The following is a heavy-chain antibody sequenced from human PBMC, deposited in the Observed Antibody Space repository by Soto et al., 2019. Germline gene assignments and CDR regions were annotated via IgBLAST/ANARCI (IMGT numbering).Heavy chain of an antibody. D-gene: IGHD7-27*01. CDR1: GYTFTSYD. CDR2: MNPNSGNT. CDR3: SRGGLNWGYYYYYGMEV. J-gene: IGHJ6*02. Sequence: ASVKVSCKASGYTFTSYDINWVRQATGHGLEWMGWMNPNSGNTGYAQKFQGRVTMTRNTSISTAYMELSRLRSEDTAVYYWSRGGLNWGYYYYYGMEVWGQGTTVTVSS. V-gene: IGHV1-8*01.